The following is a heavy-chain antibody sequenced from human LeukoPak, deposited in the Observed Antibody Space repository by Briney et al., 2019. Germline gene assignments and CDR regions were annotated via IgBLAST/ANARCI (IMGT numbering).Heavy chain of an antibody. CDR2: IGSGGTDT. CDR1: GFSLSSYA. Sequence: GGSLRLSCAASGFSLSSYATAWVRQAPGKGLEWVSGIGSGGTDTYYVDAVKGRSTTFKDNSKNMLYLQMNSLRAEDTAVYHCAKDLTYGDGRWEFDLWGQGTLVTVSS. CDR3: AKDLTYGDGRWEFDL. J-gene: IGHJ5*02. V-gene: IGHV3-23*01. D-gene: IGHD4-17*01.